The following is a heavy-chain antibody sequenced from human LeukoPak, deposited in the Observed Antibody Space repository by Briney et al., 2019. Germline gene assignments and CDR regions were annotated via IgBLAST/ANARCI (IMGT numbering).Heavy chain of an antibody. CDR1: GGSISSFY. CDR3: ARGDRSTGWAYYFDH. CDR2: IYSSGST. D-gene: IGHD2-8*02. Sequence: SETLSLTCTVSGGSISSFYWSWLRQPPGKGPEWIGYIYSSGSTNYNPSLKSRVTISVDTSKNQFSLKRISVTAADTAVYYCARGDRSTGWAYYFDHWGQGTLVTLSS. V-gene: IGHV4-59*01. J-gene: IGHJ4*02.